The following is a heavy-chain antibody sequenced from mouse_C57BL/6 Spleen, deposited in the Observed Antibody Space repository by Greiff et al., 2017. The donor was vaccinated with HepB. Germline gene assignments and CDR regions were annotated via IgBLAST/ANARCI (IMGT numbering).Heavy chain of an antibody. D-gene: IGHD1-1*01. V-gene: IGHV1-15*01. J-gene: IGHJ3*01. CDR1: GYTFTDYE. Sequence: VQLQQSGAELVRPGASVTLSCKASGYTFTDYEMHWVKQTPVHGLEWIGAIDPETGGTAYNQKFKGKAILTADKSSSTAYMELRSLTSEYSAFYYCTSYYGSSYPFAYWGQGTLVTVSA. CDR2: IDPETGGT. CDR3: TSYYGSSYPFAY.